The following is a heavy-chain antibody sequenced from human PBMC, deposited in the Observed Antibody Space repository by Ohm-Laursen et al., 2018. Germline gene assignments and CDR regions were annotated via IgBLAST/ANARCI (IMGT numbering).Heavy chain of an antibody. Sequence: SSLRLSCAAFGFTFDDFAMHWVRQAPGKGLEWVSGITWNSGTITYADSVKGRFTISRDNAKNSLYLQMNSLRAEDTALYYCAKMVGAWDFFDYWGQGTLVTVSS. CDR3: AKMVGAWDFFDY. D-gene: IGHD1-26*01. V-gene: IGHV3-9*01. CDR2: ITWNSGTI. J-gene: IGHJ4*02. CDR1: GFTFDDFA.